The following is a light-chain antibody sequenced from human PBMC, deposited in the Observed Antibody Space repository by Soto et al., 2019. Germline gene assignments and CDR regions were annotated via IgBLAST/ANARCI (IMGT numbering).Light chain of an antibody. V-gene: IGKV3-15*01. CDR1: QSVSSN. Sequence: EIVMTQSPATLSVSPGERATLSCRASQSVSSNLAWYPQKPGQAPRLLIYGASRATAIPDRFRGSGSGTEFTLTISSLQSEDFAIYYCQQYNNWPYTFGQGTKLE. J-gene: IGKJ2*01. CDR2: GA. CDR3: QQYNNWPYT.